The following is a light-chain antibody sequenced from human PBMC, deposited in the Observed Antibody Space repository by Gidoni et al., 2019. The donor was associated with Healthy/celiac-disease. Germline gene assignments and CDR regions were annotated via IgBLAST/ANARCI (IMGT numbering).Light chain of an antibody. V-gene: IGKV3-11*01. CDR2: DAS. J-gene: IGKJ3*01. Sequence: EIGLPQSPATLSLSPGERATLSCRASQSVSSYLAWYHQKPGQAPRLLIYDASNRATGIPARFSGSGSGTDFTLTISSLEPEDFAVYYCQQRSNWPPLFTFGPGTKVDIK. CDR3: QQRSNWPPLFT. CDR1: QSVSSY.